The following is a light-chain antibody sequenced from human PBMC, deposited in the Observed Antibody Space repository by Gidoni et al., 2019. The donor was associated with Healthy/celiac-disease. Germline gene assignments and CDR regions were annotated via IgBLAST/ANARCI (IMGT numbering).Light chain of an antibody. Sequence: IQMTQSPSTLSASGGDRVTIPCRARQSISNWLTWYQQQPGKAPQLLIYKASSLESGVPSRFSGSGSATESTLTISSLQPDDFATYYCQHYNSYWTFGQGTKLEIK. CDR1: QSISNW. J-gene: IGKJ2*01. CDR3: QHYNSYWT. CDR2: KAS. V-gene: IGKV1-5*03.